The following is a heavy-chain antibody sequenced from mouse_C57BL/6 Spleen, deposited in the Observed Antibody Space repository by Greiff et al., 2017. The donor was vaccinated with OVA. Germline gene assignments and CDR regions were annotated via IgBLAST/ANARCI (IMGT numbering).Heavy chain of an antibody. V-gene: IGHV1-59*01. CDR2: IDPSDSYT. CDR3: ARSNYGSSKAWFAY. D-gene: IGHD1-1*01. J-gene: IGHJ3*01. Sequence: QVQLQQPGAELVRPGTSVTLSCKASGYTFTSYWMHWVKQRPGQGLEWIGVIDPSDSYTTYNQKFKGKATLTVDTSSSTAYMQLSSLTSEDSAVYYCARSNYGSSKAWFAYWGQGTLVTVSA. CDR1: GYTFTSYW.